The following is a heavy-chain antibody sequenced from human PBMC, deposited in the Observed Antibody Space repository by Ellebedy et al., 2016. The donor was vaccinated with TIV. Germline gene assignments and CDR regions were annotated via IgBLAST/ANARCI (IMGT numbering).Heavy chain of an antibody. J-gene: IGHJ6*02. CDR1: GGSISSSSYY. CDR2: IYYSGST. CDR3: ARKKSITHDRKDYYYGMDV. V-gene: IGHV4-39*01. D-gene: IGHD3-10*01. Sequence: SETLSLTXTVSGGSISSSSYYWGWIRQPPGKGLEWIGSIYYSGSTYYNPSLKSRVTISVDTSKNQFSLKLSSVTAADTAVYYCARKKSITHDRKDYYYGMDVWGQGTTVTVSS.